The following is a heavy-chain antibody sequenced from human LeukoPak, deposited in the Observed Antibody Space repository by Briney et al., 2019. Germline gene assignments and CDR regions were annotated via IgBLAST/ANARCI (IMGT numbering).Heavy chain of an antibody. CDR3: TPVAVAY. J-gene: IGHJ4*02. CDR1: GFTFSGSA. CDR2: IRSKANGYAT. V-gene: IGHV3-73*01. Sequence: GGSLKLSCAASGFTFSGSAMHWVRQASGKGLEWVGRIRSKANGYATAYAASVKGRFTISRDDSKNTAYLQMNSLKTEDTAVYYCTPVAVAYWGQGTLVTVSS. D-gene: IGHD6-19*01.